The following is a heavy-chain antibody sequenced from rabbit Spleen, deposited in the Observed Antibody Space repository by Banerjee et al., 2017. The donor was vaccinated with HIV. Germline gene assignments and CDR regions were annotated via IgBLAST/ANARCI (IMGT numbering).Heavy chain of an antibody. D-gene: IGHD4-2*01. CDR1: GFSFSSTYY. CDR2: IYPDGSGST. CDR3: VRAAGSYTHYGFNL. Sequence: QSLEESGGDMVKPGASLTLTCTASGFSFSSTYYICWVRQAPGKGPEWIGCIYPDGSGSTAYASWVNGRFTISSDNAQNTVDLQMNSMTAADTATYFCVRAAGSYTHYGFNLWGQGTLVTVS. J-gene: IGHJ4*01. V-gene: IGHV1S40*01.